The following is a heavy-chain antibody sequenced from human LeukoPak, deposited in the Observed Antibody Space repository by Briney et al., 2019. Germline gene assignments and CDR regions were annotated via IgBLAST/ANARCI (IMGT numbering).Heavy chain of an antibody. D-gene: IGHD3-9*01. V-gene: IGHV1-18*01. CDR2: ISLYNGNT. J-gene: IGHJ4*02. Sequence: ASVKVSCKASGYTFTTYGISWVRQAPGQGLEWLGRISLYNGNTNYAQKLQGRVTMTTDTSTSTAYMELRSLRYDDTAVYYCARMILLLGDVLTVPPRGFDYWGQGTLVTVSS. CDR1: GYTFTTYG. CDR3: ARMILLLGDVLTVPPRGFDY.